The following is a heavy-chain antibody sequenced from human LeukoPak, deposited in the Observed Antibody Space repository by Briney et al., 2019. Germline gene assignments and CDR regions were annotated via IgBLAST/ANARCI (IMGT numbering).Heavy chain of an antibody. J-gene: IGHJ3*02. CDR1: GGPLTSYY. CDR2: TYYRGST. CDR3: ARDRYSGYDGFGAFDI. D-gene: IGHD5-12*01. V-gene: IGHV4-59*01. Sequence: SETLSLTCAVSGGPLTSYYWSWIRQPPGKGLEWIGFTYYRGSTNYNPSLESRVTISVDTSKNRFSLKLSSVTAADTAVYYCARDRYSGYDGFGAFDIWGQGTMVTVSS.